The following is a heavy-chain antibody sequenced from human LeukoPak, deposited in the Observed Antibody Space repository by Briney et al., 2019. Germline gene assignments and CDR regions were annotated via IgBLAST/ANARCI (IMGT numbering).Heavy chain of an antibody. V-gene: IGHV3-48*02. CDR3: TRDRDIFDI. Sequence: GGSLRLSCAASGFTFSSYWMNWVRQAPGKGLEWISYIKSSGTTRYYADSVRGRFTVSRDNAKNSLSLQMDSLRDEDTAVYYCTRDRDIFDIWGQGTMVTVSS. D-gene: IGHD3-10*01. CDR2: IKSSGTTR. J-gene: IGHJ3*02. CDR1: GFTFSSYW.